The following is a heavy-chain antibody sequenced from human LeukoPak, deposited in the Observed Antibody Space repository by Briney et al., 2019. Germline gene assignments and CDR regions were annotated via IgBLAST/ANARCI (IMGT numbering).Heavy chain of an antibody. CDR1: GFTFSNYA. CDR3: ARDGGGGYSQIDF. D-gene: IGHD5-24*01. V-gene: IGHV3-30-3*01. CDR2: VSHDGIQT. Sequence: GGSLRLSCAASGFTFSNYAMHWVRQGLVKGLESMAVVSHDGIQTYYADSVKGRFTISRDNSKSTLFLQMNSLRAEDTAVYHCARDGGGGYSQIDFWGQGTLVTVPS. J-gene: IGHJ4*02.